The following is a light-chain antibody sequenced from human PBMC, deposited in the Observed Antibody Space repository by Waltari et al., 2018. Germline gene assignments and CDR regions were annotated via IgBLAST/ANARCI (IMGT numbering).Light chain of an antibody. CDR2: KFN. CDR1: SSDVGFYDF. V-gene: IGLV2-14*01. Sequence: QSALTQPASVSGSPGQSITISCTGTSSDVGFYDFVSCFHQHPAKAPKVMIYKFNNRPSGVSNRFSGSKSANTASLTISGLQAEDEADYYCSSYTRRSYWVFGGGTQLTVL. CDR3: SSYTRRSYWV. J-gene: IGLJ3*02.